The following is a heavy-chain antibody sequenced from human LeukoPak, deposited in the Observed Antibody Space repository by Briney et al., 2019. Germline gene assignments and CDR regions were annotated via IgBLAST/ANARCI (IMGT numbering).Heavy chain of an antibody. J-gene: IGHJ4*02. Sequence: GGSLRLSCAASGFTFSSYAMSWVRQAPGKGLEWVSAISGSGGSTYYADSVKGRFTISRDNSKNTLYLQMNSLRAEDTAVYYCARDVGTAMGGGRDYWGQGTLVTVSS. D-gene: IGHD5-18*01. CDR3: ARDVGTAMGGGRDY. CDR1: GFTFSSYA. CDR2: ISGSGGST. V-gene: IGHV3-23*01.